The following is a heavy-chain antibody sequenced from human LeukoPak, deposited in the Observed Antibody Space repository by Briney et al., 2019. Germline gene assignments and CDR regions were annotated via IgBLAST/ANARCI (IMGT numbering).Heavy chain of an antibody. Sequence: GGSLRLSCAASGFSFSITWMHWVRQPPGQGLGWVARITSDGASISYAESVKGRFTISRDNAKNTLYLQMNSLKTEDTAVYFCSISPEYVGRSVDYWGQGGLVTVSS. J-gene: IGHJ4*02. V-gene: IGHV3-74*03. CDR2: ITSDGASI. CDR1: GFSFSITW. CDR3: SISPEYVGRSVDY. D-gene: IGHD1-14*01.